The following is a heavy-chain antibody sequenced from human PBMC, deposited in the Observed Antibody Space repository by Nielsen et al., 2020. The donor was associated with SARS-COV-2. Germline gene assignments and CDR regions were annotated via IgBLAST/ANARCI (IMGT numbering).Heavy chain of an antibody. D-gene: IGHD3-10*01. J-gene: IGHJ4*02. Sequence: GESLKISCAASGFRVSQCGMHWVRQAPGKGVEWVVLIWYDGSSGYYADSVKGRFTVSRDNSRNAVFLQMDNLTTEDTATYYCARRGDFYSYYSSYFPYWGQGTLVTVSS. CDR3: ARRGDFYSYYSSYFPY. CDR2: IWYDGSSG. CDR1: GFRVSQCG. V-gene: IGHV3-33*01.